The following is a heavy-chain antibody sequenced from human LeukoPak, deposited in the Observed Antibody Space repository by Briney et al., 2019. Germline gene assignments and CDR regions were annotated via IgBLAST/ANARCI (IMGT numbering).Heavy chain of an antibody. CDR1: GFSFSDFS. D-gene: IGHD6-13*01. Sequence: GGSLRLSCAASGFSFSDFSMNWVRQAPGKGLEWISSISTRSTYIYYADSVKGRFTISRDDDKNSLYLQMHSLRAEDTAVYYCATSAAGPDYWGQGTLVTVSS. J-gene: IGHJ4*02. CDR3: ATSAAGPDY. V-gene: IGHV3-21*01. CDR2: ISTRSTYI.